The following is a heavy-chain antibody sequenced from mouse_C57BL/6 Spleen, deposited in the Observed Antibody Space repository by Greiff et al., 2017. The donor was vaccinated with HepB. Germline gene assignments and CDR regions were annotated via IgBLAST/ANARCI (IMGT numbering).Heavy chain of an antibody. CDR2: ISSGGSYT. J-gene: IGHJ1*03. V-gene: IGHV5-6*01. CDR3: ARPTTVYWYFDV. CDR1: GFTFSSYG. Sequence: EVKLMESGGDLVKPGGSLKLSCAASGFTFSSYGMSWVRQTPDKRLEWVATISSGGSYTYYPDSVKGRFTISRDNAKNTLYLQMSSLKSEDTAMYYCARPTTVYWYFDVWGTGTTVTVSS. D-gene: IGHD1-1*01.